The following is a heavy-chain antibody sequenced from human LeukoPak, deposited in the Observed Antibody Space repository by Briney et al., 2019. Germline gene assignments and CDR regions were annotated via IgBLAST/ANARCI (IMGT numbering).Heavy chain of an antibody. CDR1: GFTFGDYA. J-gene: IGHJ4*02. CDR2: IRSKAYGGTT. V-gene: IGHV3-49*04. CDR3: TSSYYDFWSGYTPLGY. Sequence: GGSLSLSCTASGFTFGDYAMSWVRQAPGKGLEWVGFIRSKAYGGTTEYAASVKGRFTISRDDSKSIAYLQMNSLKTEDTAVYYCTSSYYDFWSGYTPLGYWGQGTLVTVSS. D-gene: IGHD3-3*01.